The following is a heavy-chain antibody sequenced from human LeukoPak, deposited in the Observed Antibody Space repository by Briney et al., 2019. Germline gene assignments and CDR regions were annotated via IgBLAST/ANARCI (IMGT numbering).Heavy chain of an antibody. CDR3: AKHRIFTREFDY. CDR1: GFTFSSYA. D-gene: IGHD2/OR15-2a*01. CDR2: IIESGDST. V-gene: IGHV3-23*01. J-gene: IGHJ4*02. Sequence: TGGSLRLSCAASGFTFSSYAMTWLRQAPGGGREGGSDIIESGDSTNYADSVKGRFTISRDSCKNTLFLQMHRLRAADTAVSYCAKHRIFTREFDYWGQGTLVTVSS.